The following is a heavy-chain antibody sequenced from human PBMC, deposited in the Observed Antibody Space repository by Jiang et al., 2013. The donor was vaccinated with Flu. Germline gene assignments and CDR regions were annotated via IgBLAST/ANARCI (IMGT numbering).Heavy chain of an antibody. V-gene: IGHV4-39*07. CDR3: ASQHWDHGSGSYYMNH. D-gene: IGHD3-10*01. Sequence: LLKPSETLSLTCTVSGASFSGSNSYWGWIRQPPGKGLEWIGSIYYSGSTYYNPSLKSRVTISLDTSKKQFSLKLSSVTAADTAVYYCASQHWDHGSGSYYMNHWG. CDR1: GASFSGSNSY. J-gene: IGHJ1*01. CDR2: IYYSGST.